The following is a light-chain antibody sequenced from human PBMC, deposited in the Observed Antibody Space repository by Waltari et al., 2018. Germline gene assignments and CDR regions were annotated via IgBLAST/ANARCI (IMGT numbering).Light chain of an antibody. CDR2: GAS. Sequence: EIVMTQSPATLSVSPGDRATLPCRASQTIDSNLVWYQQKPGQAPRLLIYGASTRATSIPARFSGSGSGTEFSLTISSLQSEDFAVYYCQQYDKWPRTFGQGTKVEIK. V-gene: IGKV3-15*01. CDR3: QQYDKWPRT. CDR1: QTIDSN. J-gene: IGKJ1*01.